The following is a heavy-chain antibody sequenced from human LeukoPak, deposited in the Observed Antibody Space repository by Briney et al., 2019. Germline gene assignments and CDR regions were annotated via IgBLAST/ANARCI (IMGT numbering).Heavy chain of an antibody. D-gene: IGHD1-26*01. J-gene: IGHJ6*02. CDR1: GFTFDDYA. CDR3: AKDKMELDYGMDV. V-gene: IGHV3-9*01. CDR2: ISWNSGSI. Sequence: PGRSLRLSCAASGFTFDDYAMHWVRQAPGKGLEWVSGISWNSGSIGYADSVEGRFTISRDNAKNSLYLQMNSLRAEDTALYYCAKDKMELDYGMDVWGQGTTVTVSS.